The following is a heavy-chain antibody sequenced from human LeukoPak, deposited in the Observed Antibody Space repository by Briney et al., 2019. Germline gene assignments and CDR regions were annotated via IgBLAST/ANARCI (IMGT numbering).Heavy chain of an antibody. J-gene: IGHJ6*03. CDR3: AVYYYGSGSQKRYYYYMDV. V-gene: IGHV3-53*01. CDR2: IYSDGTT. D-gene: IGHD3-10*01. Sequence: PGGSLRLSCAASGFTVSSNYMSWVRQAPGKGLECVSVIYSDGTTYYADSVKGRFTISRDKSKNTLYLQMDILRAEDTAVYYRAVYYYGSGSQKRYYYYMDVWGKGTTVTVSS. CDR1: GFTVSSNY.